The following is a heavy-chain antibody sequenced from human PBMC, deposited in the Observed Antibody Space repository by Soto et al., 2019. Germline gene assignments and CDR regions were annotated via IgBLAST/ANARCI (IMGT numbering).Heavy chain of an antibody. D-gene: IGHD3-22*01. V-gene: IGHV4-31*02. Sequence: SETLSLTCFVSGYFIGAGGYYWSWIRHHPGNGLEWIGSFYSSGSIIYNPSLRSRVSISGDMSTNQFSMSLTSVTAADTARYYCARMYSSGSGWFNPWGQGTLVTVYS. J-gene: IGHJ5*02. CDR3: ARMYSSGSGWFNP. CDR2: FYSSGSI. CDR1: GYFIGAGGYY.